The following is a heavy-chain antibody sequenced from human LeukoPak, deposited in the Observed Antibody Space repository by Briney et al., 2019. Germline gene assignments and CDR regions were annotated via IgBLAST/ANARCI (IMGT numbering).Heavy chain of an antibody. J-gene: IGHJ6*03. CDR2: IYYSGDT. CDR3: AKHQWHYYYYMGV. CDR1: GGSISSSSYY. Sequence: SETLSLTCTVSGGSISSSSYYWGWIRQPPGKGLEWIGSIYYSGDTYYNPSLKSRRVTISVDTSKNQFSLRLSSVTAADTAVYYCAKHQWHYYYYMGVWGKGSTVTVSS. D-gene: IGHD6-19*01. V-gene: IGHV4-39*01.